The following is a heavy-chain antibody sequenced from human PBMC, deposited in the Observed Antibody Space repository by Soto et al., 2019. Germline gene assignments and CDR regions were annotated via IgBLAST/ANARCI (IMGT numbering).Heavy chain of an antibody. V-gene: IGHV1-18*01. CDR2: ISAYNGNT. D-gene: IGHD3-9*01. CDR1: GYTFTSYG. J-gene: IGHJ6*02. Sequence: ASVKVSCKASGYTFTSYGISWVRQAPGQGLEWMGWISAYNGNTNYAQKLQGRVTMTTDTSTSTAYMELRSLRSDDTAVYYCARARGILTGYYYYYYGMDVWGQGTTVTVSS. CDR3: ARARGILTGYYYYYYGMDV.